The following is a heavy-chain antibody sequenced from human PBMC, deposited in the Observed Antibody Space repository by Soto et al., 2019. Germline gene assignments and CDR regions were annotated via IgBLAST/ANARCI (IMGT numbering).Heavy chain of an antibody. J-gene: IGHJ6*02. V-gene: IGHV4-31*03. D-gene: IGHD3-22*01. CDR2: IYYSGST. CDR3: ARDRGYDSSGYYSTYGMDV. CDR1: GGSISSGGYY. Sequence: PSETLSLTCTVSGGSISSGGYYWSWIRQHPGKGLEWIGYIYYSGSTYYNPSLKSRVTISVDTSKNQFSLKLSSVTAADTVVYYCARDRGYDSSGYYSTYGMDVWGQGTTVTVSS.